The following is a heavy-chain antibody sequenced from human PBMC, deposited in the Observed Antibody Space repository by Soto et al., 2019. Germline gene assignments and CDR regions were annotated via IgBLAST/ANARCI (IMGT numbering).Heavy chain of an antibody. CDR2: LSGTGGNT. J-gene: IGHJ6*02. CDR3: AKDLGDNDYYYYGMDV. V-gene: IGHV3-23*01. D-gene: IGHD4-17*01. Sequence: EVQLLESGGGLVQRGGSLRLSCVASGFTFRDYAVTWVRQAPGKGLEWVSALSGTGGNTFYADSVKGRFTISRDNSKNTLYLQMNSRRAEDTAVYYCAKDLGDNDYYYYGMDVWGQGTTVTVSS. CDR1: GFTFRDYA.